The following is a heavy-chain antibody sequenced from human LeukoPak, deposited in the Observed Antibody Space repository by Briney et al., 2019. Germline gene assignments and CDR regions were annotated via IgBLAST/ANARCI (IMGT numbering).Heavy chain of an antibody. CDR3: ARERLWFGESRSGSFDY. D-gene: IGHD3-10*01. CDR1: GFTFSSYW. CDR2: IKQDGSEK. V-gene: IGHV3-7*01. J-gene: IGHJ4*02. Sequence: GVLRLSCAASGFTFSSYWMSWVRQAPGKGLDWVANIKQDGSEKYYVDSVKGRFTISRDNAKNSLFLQMNSLRAEDTAVYYCARERLWFGESRSGSFDYWGQGTLVTVSS.